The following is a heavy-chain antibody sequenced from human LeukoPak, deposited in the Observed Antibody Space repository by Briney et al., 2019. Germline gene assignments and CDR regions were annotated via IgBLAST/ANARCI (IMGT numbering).Heavy chain of an antibody. CDR1: GFTFTTYT. Sequence: QSGGSLRLSCAASGFTFTTYTMTWARQAPGEGLNWISSISGSGYSTFYSESVKGRFSISRDNSKNSVYLQMTNLTAGDTAVYFCATDSSSWNIFDNWGQGTLVTVSS. CDR2: ISGSGYST. J-gene: IGHJ4*02. D-gene: IGHD2-15*01. V-gene: IGHV3-23*01. CDR3: ATDSSSWNIFDN.